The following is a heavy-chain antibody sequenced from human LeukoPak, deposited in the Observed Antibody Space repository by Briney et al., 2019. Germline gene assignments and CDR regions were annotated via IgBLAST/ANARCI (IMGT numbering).Heavy chain of an antibody. Sequence: ASVKVSCKASGYTFTSYYMHWVRQAPGQGLEWMGIINPSGGSTSYAQKFQGRVTMTRDTSTSTVYMELSSLRSEDTAVYYCARSINYDYVWGSYPAITLDYWGQGTLVTVSS. CDR1: GYTFTSYY. J-gene: IGHJ4*02. V-gene: IGHV1-46*01. D-gene: IGHD3-16*02. CDR3: ARSINYDYVWGSYPAITLDY. CDR2: INPSGGST.